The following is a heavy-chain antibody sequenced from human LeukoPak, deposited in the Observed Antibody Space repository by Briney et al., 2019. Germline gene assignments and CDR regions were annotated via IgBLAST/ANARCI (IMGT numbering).Heavy chain of an antibody. CDR2: ISYDGSNK. CDR3: AKSTLVAAPTYYFDY. Sequence: GGSLRLSCAASGFTFSSYAMHWVRQAPGKGLEWVAVISYDGSNKYYADSVKGRFTISRDNSKNTLYLQMNSLRAEDTAVYYCAKSTLVAAPTYYFDYWGQGTLVTVSS. J-gene: IGHJ4*02. CDR1: GFTFSSYA. D-gene: IGHD2-15*01. V-gene: IGHV3-30-3*02.